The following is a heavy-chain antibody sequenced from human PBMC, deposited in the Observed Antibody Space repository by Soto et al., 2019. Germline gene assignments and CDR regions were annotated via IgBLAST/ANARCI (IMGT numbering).Heavy chain of an antibody. Sequence: ASVKVSCKASGYTFTGYYMHWVRQAPGQGLEWMGWINPNSGGTNYAQKFQGWVTMTRDTSISTAYMELSRLRSDDTAVYYCASATSREDCISPSCHLGPYGMDAWGQGTRPTVSS. CDR1: GYTFTGYY. CDR2: INPNSGGT. D-gene: IGHD2-2*01. J-gene: IGHJ6*02. CDR3: ASATSREDCISPSCHLGPYGMDA. V-gene: IGHV1-2*04.